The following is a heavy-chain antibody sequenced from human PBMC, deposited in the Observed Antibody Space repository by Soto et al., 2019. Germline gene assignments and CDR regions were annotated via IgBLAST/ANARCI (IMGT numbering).Heavy chain of an antibody. CDR2: VYSSGGT. J-gene: IGHJ5*02. CDR3: ARGQRFSDWFDP. V-gene: IGHV4-4*07. Sequence: SETLSLTCTVSGGSMTSYYWTWIRQPAGKGLEWIGRVYSSGGTHYNPSLKSRVTISLDTSKNQFSLRLLSVADADTAVYFCARGQRFSDWFDPWGQGTLVTVSS. D-gene: IGHD3-3*01. CDR1: GGSMTSYY.